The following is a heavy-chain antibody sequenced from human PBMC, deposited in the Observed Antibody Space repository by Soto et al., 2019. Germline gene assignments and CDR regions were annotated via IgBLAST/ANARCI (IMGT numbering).Heavy chain of an antibody. CDR2: IYYSGST. CDR3: ARHLPSSGRGWYRDVNWFDH. V-gene: IGHV4-39*01. Sequence: XETLSLTCTVSGCSISSSSYYWGWIRQPPGKGLEWIGSIYYSGSTYYNPPLKSRVTISVDTSKNQFSLKLSSVTAADTAVYYCARHLPSSGRGWYRDVNWFDHWGQ. D-gene: IGHD6-19*01. CDR1: GCSISSSSYY. J-gene: IGHJ5*02.